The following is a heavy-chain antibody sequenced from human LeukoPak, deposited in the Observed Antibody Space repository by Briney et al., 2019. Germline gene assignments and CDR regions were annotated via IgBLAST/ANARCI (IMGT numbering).Heavy chain of an antibody. Sequence: GGSLRLSCVASGFIFRNYWMSWVRQAPGKGLEWVANINHDGGDKNYVDSVKGRFTISRDNAKSSLYLQMNTLRVDDTAVYYCAITGGPTVTAFDLWGQGILVTVSS. D-gene: IGHD4-17*01. V-gene: IGHV3-7*02. J-gene: IGHJ4*02. CDR1: GFIFRNYW. CDR2: INHDGGDK. CDR3: AITGGPTVTAFDL.